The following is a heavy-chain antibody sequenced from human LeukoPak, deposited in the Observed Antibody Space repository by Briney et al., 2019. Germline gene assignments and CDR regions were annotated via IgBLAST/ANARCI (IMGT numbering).Heavy chain of an antibody. J-gene: IGHJ3*02. D-gene: IGHD6-19*01. V-gene: IGHV3-21*01. CDR1: GVTFSSYS. CDR2: ISSSSSYI. Sequence: GGSLRLSCAASGVTFSSYSLNWVRQAPGKGLEWVSSISSSSSYIYYADSVKGRCTISRDNAKNSLYLQMNSLRAEDTAVYYCARVFAVAGLDAFDIWGQGTMVTVSS. CDR3: ARVFAVAGLDAFDI.